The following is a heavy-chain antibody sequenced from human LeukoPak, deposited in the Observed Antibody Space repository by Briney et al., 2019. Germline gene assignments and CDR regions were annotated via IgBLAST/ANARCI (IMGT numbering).Heavy chain of an antibody. CDR2: INSDGSST. J-gene: IGHJ4*02. CDR3: ARVSGDFWSGYYSDY. D-gene: IGHD3-3*01. CDR1: GFTFSNYA. V-gene: IGHV3-74*01. Sequence: PGGSLRLSCAASGFTFSNYAMHWVRQAPGKGLVWVSRINSDGSSTSYADSVKGRFTISRDNAKNTLYLQMNSLRAEDTAVYYCARVSGDFWSGYYSDYWGQGTLVTVSS.